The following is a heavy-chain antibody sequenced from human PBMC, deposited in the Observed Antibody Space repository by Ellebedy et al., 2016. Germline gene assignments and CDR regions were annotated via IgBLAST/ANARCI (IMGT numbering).Heavy chain of an antibody. Sequence: GGSLRLSXVASGFTFSSYSMNWVRQAPGKGLEWVSSISSSSNYIYYADSVKGRFTISRDNAQNTLYLQMNSLRSEDTAVFYCARAYDVYDIWGQGTMVTVSS. D-gene: IGHD3-22*01. J-gene: IGHJ3*02. V-gene: IGHV3-21*01. CDR2: ISSSSNYI. CDR1: GFTFSSYS. CDR3: ARAYDVYDI.